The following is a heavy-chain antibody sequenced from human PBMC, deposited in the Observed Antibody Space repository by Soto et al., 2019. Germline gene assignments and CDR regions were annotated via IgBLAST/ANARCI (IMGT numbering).Heavy chain of an antibody. J-gene: IGHJ5*01. CDR3: ARRGSASWRNWFDS. Sequence: SETLSLTCSVSGGSITSTIDYWGWVRQSPGKGLEWIGNIYYDGSTFYNPSLKSRVTISVDTSKRQFSLRVSSVTAADTAVYYCARRGSASWRNWFDSWSHGTLVTVSS. CDR1: GGSITSTIDY. D-gene: IGHD2-2*01. CDR2: IYYDGST. V-gene: IGHV4-39*01.